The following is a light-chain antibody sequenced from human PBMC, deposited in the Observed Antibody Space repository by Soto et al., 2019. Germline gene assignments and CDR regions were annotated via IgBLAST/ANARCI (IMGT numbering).Light chain of an antibody. J-gene: IGKJ1*01. CDR3: LQDFNSPLT. Sequence: IQMTQSPSSLSASVRDRVTITCRASQDIGNDLGWYQQKPGKAPNLLIYAASSLRSGVPSRFSGSGSGTHFTLTINSLQAEDFATYYCLQDFNSPLTFGQGTTVEIK. CDR2: AAS. CDR1: QDIGND. V-gene: IGKV1-6*02.